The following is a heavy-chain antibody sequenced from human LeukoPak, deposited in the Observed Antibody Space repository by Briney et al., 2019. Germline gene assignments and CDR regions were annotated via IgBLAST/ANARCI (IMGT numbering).Heavy chain of an antibody. J-gene: IGHJ4*02. CDR3: ARDHTNYVWGSYRPFDY. V-gene: IGHV1-18*01. Sequence: ASVKVSCKASGYTFTSYGISWVRQAPGQGLEWMGWISAYNGNTNYAQKLQGRVTMTTDTSTSTAYMELRSLRSDDTAAYYCARDHTNYVWGSYRPFDYWGQGTLVTVSS. D-gene: IGHD3-16*02. CDR1: GYTFTSYG. CDR2: ISAYNGNT.